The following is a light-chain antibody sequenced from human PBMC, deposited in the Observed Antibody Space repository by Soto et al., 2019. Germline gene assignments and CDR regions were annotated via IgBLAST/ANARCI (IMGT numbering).Light chain of an antibody. CDR3: QQYGSSSV. J-gene: IGKJ4*01. V-gene: IGKV3-20*01. CDR2: DAS. CDR1: QSVSNNY. Sequence: ENVLTQFPGTLSLSPGERATLSCRASQSVSNNYLAWYQQKPGQAPRLLIYDASSRATGIPDRFSGSGSGTDFTLTISRLEPEDFAVYYCQQYGSSSVLGGGTKVEIK.